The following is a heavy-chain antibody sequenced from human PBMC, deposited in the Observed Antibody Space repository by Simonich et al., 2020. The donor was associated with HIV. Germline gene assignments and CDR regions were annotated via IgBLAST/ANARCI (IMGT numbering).Heavy chain of an antibody. D-gene: IGHD3-10*01. CDR3: ARKGGGRGVYYFDY. CDR2: IIPSFSTA. CDR1: GGTFSSFA. V-gene: IGHV1-69*13. J-gene: IGHJ4*02. Sequence: QVQLVQSGAEVKKPGSSVKVSCKASGGTFSSFAISWVRQAPGLGLEWVGWIIPSFSTANDAQMFQGRVTITADESTSTAYMELSSLRSEDTGIYYCARKGGGRGVYYFDYWGQRTLVTVSS.